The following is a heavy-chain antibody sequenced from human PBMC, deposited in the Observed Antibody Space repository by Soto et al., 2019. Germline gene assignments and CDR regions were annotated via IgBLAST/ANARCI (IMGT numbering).Heavy chain of an antibody. CDR2: IIPVFDQA. J-gene: IGHJ2*01. V-gene: IGHV1-69*01. Sequence: QVQLVQSGADVKKPGSSVNVSCNTSGGPFGSSAISWVRQAPAQGLEWMGDIIPVFDQANYAQNFQGSLTITADEPTGTVFMQLSSLRSEDTAVYFCPRLTRDWCDAFDLW. CDR3: PRLTRDWCDAFDL. D-gene: IGHD2-8*01. CDR1: GGPFGSSA.